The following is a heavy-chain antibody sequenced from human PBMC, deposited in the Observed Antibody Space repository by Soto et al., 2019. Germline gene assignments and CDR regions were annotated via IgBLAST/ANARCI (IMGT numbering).Heavy chain of an antibody. CDR3: ARRGYGAYSWFDP. CDR2: IYPGDSDT. D-gene: IGHD5-12*01. Sequence: EALKISCKGSGYSFTSYWIGWVRQIPGKGLEWMGIIYPGDSDTRYSPSFQGQVTISADKSISTAYLQWSSLKASDTAMYYCARRGYGAYSWFDPWGQGTLVTASS. CDR1: GYSFTSYW. J-gene: IGHJ5*02. V-gene: IGHV5-51*01.